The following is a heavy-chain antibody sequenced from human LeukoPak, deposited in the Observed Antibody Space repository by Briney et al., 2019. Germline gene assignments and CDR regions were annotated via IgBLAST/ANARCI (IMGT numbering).Heavy chain of an antibody. CDR2: ISSSSSTI. CDR1: GFTFSSYS. D-gene: IGHD6-19*01. J-gene: IGHJ4*02. CDR3: AKRCIAVAGFLGFDY. Sequence: GGSLRLSCAASGFTFSSYSMNWVRQAPGKGLEWVSYISSSSSTIYYADSVKGRLTISRDNSKNTLYLQMNSLRAEDTAVYYCAKRCIAVAGFLGFDYWGQGTLVTVSS. V-gene: IGHV3-48*01.